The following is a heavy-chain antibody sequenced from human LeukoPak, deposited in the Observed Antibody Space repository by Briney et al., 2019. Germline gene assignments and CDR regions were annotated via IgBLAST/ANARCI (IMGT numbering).Heavy chain of an antibody. Sequence: SVKVSCKASGGTFSSYAISWVRQAPGQGLEWMGGIIPIFGTANYAQKFQGRVTITADESTSTAYMELSSLRSEDTAVYYCAGRWFRGRYYSDYWGQGTLVTVSS. CDR3: AGRWFRGRYYSDY. CDR1: GGTFSSYA. CDR2: IIPIFGTA. J-gene: IGHJ4*02. D-gene: IGHD2-15*01. V-gene: IGHV1-69*01.